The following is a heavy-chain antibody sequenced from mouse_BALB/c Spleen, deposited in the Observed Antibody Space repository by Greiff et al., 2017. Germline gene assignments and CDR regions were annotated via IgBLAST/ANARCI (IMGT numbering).Heavy chain of an antibody. Sequence: VQGVESGPGLVAPSQSLSITCTVSGFSLTSYGVHWVRQPPGKGLEWLGVIWAGGSTNYNSALMSRLSISKDNSKSQVFLKMNSLQTDDTAMYYCARAGKDYFDYWGQGTTLTVSS. V-gene: IGHV2-9*02. CDR1: GFSLTSYG. CDR2: IWAGGST. CDR3: ARAGKDYFDY. J-gene: IGHJ2*01. D-gene: IGHD2-1*01.